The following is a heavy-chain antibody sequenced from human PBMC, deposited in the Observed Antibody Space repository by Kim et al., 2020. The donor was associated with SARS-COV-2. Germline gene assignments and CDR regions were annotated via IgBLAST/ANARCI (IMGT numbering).Heavy chain of an antibody. Sequence: GGSLRLSCAASGFTFSSYSMNWVRQAPGKGLEWVSSISSSSSYIYYADSVKGRFTISRDNAKNSLYLQMNSLRAEDTAVYYCARDRGYIVVVPAALDYWGQGTLVTVSS. CDR3: ARDRGYIVVVPAALDY. CDR1: GFTFSSYS. CDR2: ISSSSSYI. J-gene: IGHJ4*02. D-gene: IGHD2-2*01. V-gene: IGHV3-21*01.